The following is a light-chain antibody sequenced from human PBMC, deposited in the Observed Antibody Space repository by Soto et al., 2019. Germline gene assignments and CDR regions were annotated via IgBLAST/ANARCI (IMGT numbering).Light chain of an antibody. V-gene: IGKV1-33*01. J-gene: IGKJ3*01. CDR3: QRYDNLPPFT. CDR1: QDIRKY. Sequence: DIQMTPSPSSLSASVGDRVTITCQASQDIRKYLNWYQQKPGRAPKLLIYGASNLETGVPSRFSGSRYGTDFIFTISSLQPEDVATYYCQRYDNLPPFTFGPGTKVAI. CDR2: GAS.